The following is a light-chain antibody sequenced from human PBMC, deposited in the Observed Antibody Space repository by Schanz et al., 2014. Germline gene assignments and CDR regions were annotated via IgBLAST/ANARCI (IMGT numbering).Light chain of an antibody. Sequence: QAVLTQEPSLPVSPGGTVTLTCGSSTGAVTSGHYPYWFQQKPGQAPKTLIYDTTFKHSWTPARFSASLLGGKAALTLSGAQRDDEADYYCLLQYSGGTRVFGGGTKLTVL. CDR1: TGAVTSGHY. J-gene: IGLJ3*02. CDR2: DTT. V-gene: IGLV7-46*01. CDR3: LLQYSGGTRV.